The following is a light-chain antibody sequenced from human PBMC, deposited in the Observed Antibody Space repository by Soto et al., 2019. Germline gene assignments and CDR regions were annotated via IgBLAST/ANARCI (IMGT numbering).Light chain of an antibody. V-gene: IGKV1-39*01. J-gene: IGKJ2*01. CDR2: STS. CDR1: QSISNA. CDR3: HQSYSTPYT. Sequence: DIQMTQSPSSLSASVGDRVTITCRASQSISNALNWYQRKPGKAPEFLIYSTSNLQSGVPSRLSGSGSGTDFTLTISCRQPEDFATYYCHQSYSTPYTFGQGTKLEIK.